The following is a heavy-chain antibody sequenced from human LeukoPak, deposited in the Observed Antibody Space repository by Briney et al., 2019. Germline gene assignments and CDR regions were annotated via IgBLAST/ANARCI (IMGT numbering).Heavy chain of an antibody. V-gene: IGHV4-30-2*01. CDR1: GGSISSGGYY. D-gene: IGHD1-1*01. J-gene: IGHJ6*02. CDR3: ARDRYPGYYYYGMDV. Sequence: SETLSLTCTVSGGSISSGGYYWSWIRQPPGKGLEWIGYIYHSGSTYYNPSLKSRVTISVDRSKNQFSLKLSSVTAADTAVYYCARDRYPGYYYYGMDVWGQGTTVTVSS. CDR2: IYHSGST.